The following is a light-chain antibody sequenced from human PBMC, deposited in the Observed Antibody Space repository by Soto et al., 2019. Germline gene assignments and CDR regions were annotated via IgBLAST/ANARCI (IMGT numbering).Light chain of an antibody. CDR3: SSYTISSTLV. CDR2: EVS. CDR1: SSDVGTYNY. J-gene: IGLJ3*02. V-gene: IGLV2-14*01. Sequence: QSALTQPASVSGSPEQSITISCTGTSSDVGTYNYVSWYQQHPGKAPKLMIYEVSNRPSGVSNRFSGSKSGNTASLTISGLQAEDEADYYCSSYTISSTLVFGGGTKLTVL.